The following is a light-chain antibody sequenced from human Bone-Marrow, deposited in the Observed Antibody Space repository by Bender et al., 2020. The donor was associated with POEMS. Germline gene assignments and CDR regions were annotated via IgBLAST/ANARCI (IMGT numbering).Light chain of an antibody. V-gene: IGLV3-1*01. CDR1: KLGEEY. CDR2: QDT. CDR3: CSYARSYTRM. Sequence: SYELTQPPSVSVSPGQTATITCSGEKLGEEYACWYQQKPGQSPVVVIYQDTKRPSWIPDRFSGSKSGNTASLTISGLQAEDEADYYCCSYARSYTRMFGGGTKLTVL. J-gene: IGLJ3*02.